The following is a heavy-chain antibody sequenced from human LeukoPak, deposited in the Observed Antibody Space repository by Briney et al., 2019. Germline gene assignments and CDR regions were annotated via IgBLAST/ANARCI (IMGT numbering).Heavy chain of an antibody. V-gene: IGHV4-34*01. CDR2: INHSGST. CDR3: ARLGCSSTSCLFDY. Sequence: KPSETLSLTCAAYGGSFSGYYWSWIRQPPGKGLEWIGEINHSGSTNYNPSLKSRVTISVDTSKNQFSLKLSSVTAADTAVYYCARLGCSSTSCLFDYWGQGTLVTVSS. CDR1: GGSFSGYY. J-gene: IGHJ4*02. D-gene: IGHD2-2*01.